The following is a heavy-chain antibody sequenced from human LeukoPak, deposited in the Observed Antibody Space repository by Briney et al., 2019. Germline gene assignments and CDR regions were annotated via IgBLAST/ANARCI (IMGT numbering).Heavy chain of an antibody. CDR3: AKVGGSGSCFDH. D-gene: IGHD3-10*01. J-gene: IGHJ4*02. V-gene: IGHV3-23*01. Sequence: PGGSLRLSCAASGFTFSSYDMDWVRQAPGKGLEWVSAIRGSGDTTNYADSVKGRFTISRDNSKNTLYLEMNSLRAEDTAVYFCAKVGGSGSCFDHWGQGTLVTVSS. CDR2: IRGSGDTT. CDR1: GFTFSSYD.